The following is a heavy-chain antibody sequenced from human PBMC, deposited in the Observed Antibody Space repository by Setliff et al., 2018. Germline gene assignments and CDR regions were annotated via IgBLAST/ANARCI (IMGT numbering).Heavy chain of an antibody. J-gene: IGHJ6*03. Sequence: GGSLRLSCAASGFTFPTYWMTWVRQAPGKGLEWVSTISGSSVDTYYVDSVKGRFAISRDNSKNTLSLQMNSLRAEDTAVYYCARDLYSSSPYYYYYYMGVWGKGTTVTVSS. CDR2: ISGSSVDT. CDR3: ARDLYSSSPYYYYYYMGV. V-gene: IGHV3-23*01. D-gene: IGHD6-6*01. CDR1: GFTFPTYW.